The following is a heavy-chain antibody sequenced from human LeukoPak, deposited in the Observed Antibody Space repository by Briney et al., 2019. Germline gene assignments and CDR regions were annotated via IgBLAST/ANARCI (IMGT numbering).Heavy chain of an antibody. D-gene: IGHD1-26*01. CDR1: GFTFSSYW. Sequence: GGSLRLSCAASGFTFSSYWMHWVRHAPGKGLVWVSRIKGDGSTATYADSVKGRFIISRDNAKNTVYLQMNSLRAEDTAVYYCARIGSGTYSDAFDIWGQGTMVTVSS. CDR3: ARIGSGTYSDAFDI. V-gene: IGHV3-74*01. J-gene: IGHJ3*02. CDR2: IKGDGSTA.